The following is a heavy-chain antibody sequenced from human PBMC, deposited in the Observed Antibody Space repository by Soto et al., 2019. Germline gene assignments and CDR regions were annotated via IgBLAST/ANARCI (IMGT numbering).Heavy chain of an antibody. Sequence: EVQLVQSGGGLVQPGGSLRLSCAASGFTFSSYGMNWVRQAPGKGLEWVSYVGASSSSMYYAHSVKGRFTISRDNAMTPLYLQRNSLRADDTAVYYRARGHLDDWTTDWFDSWGQGTLVIVSS. CDR3: ARGHLDDWTTDWFDS. CDR2: VGASSSSM. V-gene: IGHV3-48*01. D-gene: IGHD4-4*01. CDR1: GFTFSSYG. J-gene: IGHJ5*01.